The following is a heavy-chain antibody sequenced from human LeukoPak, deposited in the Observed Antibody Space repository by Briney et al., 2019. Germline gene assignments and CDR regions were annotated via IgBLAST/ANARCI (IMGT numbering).Heavy chain of an antibody. CDR1: GGSFSGYY. V-gene: IGHV4-34*01. CDR3: GKTDIYFNPIDY. J-gene: IGHJ4*02. Sequence: PSGTLSLTCAVYGGSFSGYYWSWIRQPPGKGLEWIGEINHSGSTNYNPSLKSRGTISVDTSKNQFSLKLTSVTAADTAIYYCGKTDIYFNPIDYWGPGSLVTVSS. CDR2: INHSGST. D-gene: IGHD3-9*01.